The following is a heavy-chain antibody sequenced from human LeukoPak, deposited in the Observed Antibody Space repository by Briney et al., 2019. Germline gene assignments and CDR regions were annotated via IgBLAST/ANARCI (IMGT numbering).Heavy chain of an antibody. CDR2: IKQDGSEK. CDR3: ARVSPKDAFDI. CDR1: GFTFSSYW. J-gene: IGHJ3*02. Sequence: GGSLRLSCAASGFTFSSYWMSWVRQAPGKGLEWVANIKQDGSEKYYVDSVKGRFTISGDNAKNSLYLQMNSLRAEDTAVYYCARVSPKDAFDIWGQGTMVTVSS. V-gene: IGHV3-7*01.